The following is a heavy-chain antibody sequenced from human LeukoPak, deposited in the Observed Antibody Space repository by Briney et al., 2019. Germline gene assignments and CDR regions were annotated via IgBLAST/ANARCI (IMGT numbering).Heavy chain of an antibody. CDR3: ARDSHHRNWFDP. CDR2: INPNSGGT. CDR1: GYTFTVYY. V-gene: IGHV1-2*02. Sequence: AASVKVSCKASGYTFTVYYMHWVRQAPGQGLEWMGWINPNSGGTNYAQKFQGRVTMTRDTSISTGYMELSRLRSDDTAVYYCARDSHHRNWFDPWGQGTLVTVSS. J-gene: IGHJ5*02.